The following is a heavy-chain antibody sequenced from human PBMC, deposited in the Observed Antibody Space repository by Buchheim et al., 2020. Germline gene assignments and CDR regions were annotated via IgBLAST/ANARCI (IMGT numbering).Heavy chain of an antibody. CDR3: ARVIAARSTIDY. CDR2: ISSSSSYI. CDR1: GFTFSSYS. Sequence: EVQLVESGGGLVKPGGSLRLSCAASGFTFSSYSMYWVRQAPGQGLELVSSISSSSSYIYYADSLKGRFTIFRDNAKNSLYLQMNSLRAEDTAVYYCARVIAARSTIDYWGQGTL. D-gene: IGHD6-6*01. V-gene: IGHV3-21*01. J-gene: IGHJ4*02.